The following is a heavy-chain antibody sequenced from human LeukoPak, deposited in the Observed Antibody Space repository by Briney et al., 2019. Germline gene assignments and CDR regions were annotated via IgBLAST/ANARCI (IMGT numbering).Heavy chain of an antibody. Sequence: GGSLRLSCAASRFTFSSYAMHWVRQAPGKGLEWVAVISYDGSNKYYADSVKGRFTISRDNSKNTLYLQMNSLRAEDTAVYYCARDKFQPGIVGATFDYRGQGTLVTVSS. CDR1: RFTFSSYA. CDR2: ISYDGSNK. CDR3: ARDKFQPGIVGATFDY. D-gene: IGHD1-26*01. J-gene: IGHJ4*02. V-gene: IGHV3-30-3*01.